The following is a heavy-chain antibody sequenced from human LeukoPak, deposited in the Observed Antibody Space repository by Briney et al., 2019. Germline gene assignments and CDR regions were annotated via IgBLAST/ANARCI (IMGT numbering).Heavy chain of an antibody. Sequence: SETLSLTCTVSGGSISSYYWSWIRQPPGKGLEWIGYIYYSGSTYYNPSLKSRVTISVDTSKNQFSLKLSSVTAADTAVYYCARVPYYYDSSGYTDPQFDYWGQGTLVTVSS. CDR1: GGSISSYY. V-gene: IGHV4-59*12. CDR2: IYYSGST. J-gene: IGHJ4*02. D-gene: IGHD3-22*01. CDR3: ARVPYYYDSSGYTDPQFDY.